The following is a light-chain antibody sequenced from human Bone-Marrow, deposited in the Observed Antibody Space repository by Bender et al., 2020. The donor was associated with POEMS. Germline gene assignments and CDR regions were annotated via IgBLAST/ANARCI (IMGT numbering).Light chain of an antibody. V-gene: IGLV3-25*03. CDR2: KDR. J-gene: IGLJ3*02. CDR1: VLTKEY. Sequence: SDELTQPPSVSVSPGQTARITCSGDVLTKEYANWYQHKPGQAPVVVIYKDRGRSSGIPERFSGSRSGTTVTLTISGVQAEDEADYYCQSADSSATWVFGGGTKLTAL. CDR3: QSADSSATWV.